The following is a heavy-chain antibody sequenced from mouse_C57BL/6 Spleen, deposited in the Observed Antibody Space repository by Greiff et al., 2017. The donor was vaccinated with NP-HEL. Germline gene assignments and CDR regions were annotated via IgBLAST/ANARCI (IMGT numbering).Heavy chain of an antibody. D-gene: IGHD2-4*01. CDR3: ARRGYYDYQYYFDY. Sequence: EVQLQQSGPELVKPGASVKISCKASGYTFTDYYMNWVKQSHGKSLEWIGDINPNNGGTSYNQKFKGKATLTVDKSSSTAYMELRSLTSEDSAVYYCARRGYYDYQYYFDYWGQGTTLTVSS. J-gene: IGHJ2*01. V-gene: IGHV1-26*01. CDR2: INPNNGGT. CDR1: GYTFTDYY.